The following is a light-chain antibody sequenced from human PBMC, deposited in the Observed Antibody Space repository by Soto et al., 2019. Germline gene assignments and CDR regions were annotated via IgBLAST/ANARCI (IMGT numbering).Light chain of an antibody. J-gene: IGKJ1*01. CDR1: QIIRSN. Sequence: EIVMTQSPATLSVSLGERATLSCRASQIIRSNLAWYQQKPGKAPRLLIYDASTMDPGIPARFSGSGSGTDFTLTISSLEPEDFAVYYCQQRSNWPPWTFGQGTKVDIK. CDR3: QQRSNWPPWT. CDR2: DAS. V-gene: IGKV3-11*01.